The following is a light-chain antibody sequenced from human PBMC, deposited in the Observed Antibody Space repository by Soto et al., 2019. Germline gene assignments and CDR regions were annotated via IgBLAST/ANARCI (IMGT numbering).Light chain of an antibody. V-gene: IGKV3D-15*01. J-gene: IGKJ1*01. CDR3: QQYNNWPPWT. Sequence: DIEMTQSPATLSVSPGDRATLSCRASQSIRTDLAWYQQKSGQGPRLIIYDASTRATGIPARFSGSGSGTEFTLTISSLQSEDFAVYYCQQYNNWPPWTLGQGTKVDIK. CDR1: QSIRTD. CDR2: DAS.